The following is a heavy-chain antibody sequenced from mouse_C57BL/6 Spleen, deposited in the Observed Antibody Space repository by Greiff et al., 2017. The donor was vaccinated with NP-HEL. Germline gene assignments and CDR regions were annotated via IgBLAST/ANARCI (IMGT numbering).Heavy chain of an antibody. D-gene: IGHD1-1*01. CDR2: IWGDGST. CDR1: GFPLTSYG. J-gene: IGHJ1*03. Sequence: QVQLQQSGPGLVAPSQSLSITCTVSGFPLTSYGVSWVRQPPGKGLEWLGVIWGDGSTNYHSALISRLSISKDNSKSHVFLKLNSLQTDDTATYYCAKQDYGSSYGYWYFDVWGTGTTVTVSS. V-gene: IGHV2-3*01. CDR3: AKQDYGSSYGYWYFDV.